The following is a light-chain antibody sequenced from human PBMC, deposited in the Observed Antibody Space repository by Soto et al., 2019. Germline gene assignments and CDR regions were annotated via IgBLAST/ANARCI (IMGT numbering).Light chain of an antibody. CDR2: KAS. V-gene: IGKV1-5*03. CDR1: QSISSW. CDR3: QQYNSYSGT. Sequence: DIPMTQSPSTLSASVGDRVTITCRASQSISSWLAWYQRKPGKAPKLLIYKASSLESGVPSRFSGSGSGTEFTLTISSLQPDDFATYYCQQYNSYSGTFGQGTKVEIK. J-gene: IGKJ1*01.